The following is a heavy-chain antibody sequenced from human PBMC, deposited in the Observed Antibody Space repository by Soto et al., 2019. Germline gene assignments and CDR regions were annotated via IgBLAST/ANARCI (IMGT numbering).Heavy chain of an antibody. V-gene: IGHV4-39*02. CDR1: GGSISSSNYF. CDR2: MYYSGST. J-gene: IGHJ5*02. Sequence: SETLSLTCTVSGGSISSSNYFWGWIRQPPGKGLEWIGSMYYSGSTYYNPSLKSRVTISVDTSRNQFSLKLSSVTAADTAMYYCARAGVVVVAATRYTWFDPWGQGTLVTVSS. D-gene: IGHD2-15*01. CDR3: ARAGVVVVAATRYTWFDP.